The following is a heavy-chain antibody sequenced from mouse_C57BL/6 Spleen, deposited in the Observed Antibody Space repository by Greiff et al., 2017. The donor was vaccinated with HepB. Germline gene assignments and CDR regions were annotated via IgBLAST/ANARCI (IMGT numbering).Heavy chain of an antibody. D-gene: IGHD4-1*01. CDR1: GFSLTSYG. CDR2: IWGVGST. J-gene: IGHJ3*01. Sequence: VKLMESGPGLVAPSQSLSITCTVSGFSLTSYGVDWVRQSPGKGLEWLGVIWGVGSTNYNSALKSRLSISKDNSKSQVFLKMNSLQTDDTAMYYCASGGGGGTRFAYWGQGTLVTVSA. CDR3: ASGGGGGTRFAY. V-gene: IGHV2-6*01.